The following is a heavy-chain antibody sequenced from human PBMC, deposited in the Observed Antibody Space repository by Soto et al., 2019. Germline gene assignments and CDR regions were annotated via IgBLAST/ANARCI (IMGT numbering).Heavy chain of an antibody. CDR3: ANNNRAGGLGTYDS. D-gene: IGHD3-10*01. CDR1: GFTFSNYA. V-gene: IGHV3-23*01. J-gene: IGHJ4*02. Sequence: EVQLLDSGGGLVQPGGSLRLSCAASGFTFSNYAMTWVRQAPGKGLDWVSHISDSAGSTYYSDSAKGRFTISRDNSQNTVYLQMNSWRAEDTAVYYFANNNRAGGLGTYDSWGQGTLVTVSS. CDR2: ISDSAGST.